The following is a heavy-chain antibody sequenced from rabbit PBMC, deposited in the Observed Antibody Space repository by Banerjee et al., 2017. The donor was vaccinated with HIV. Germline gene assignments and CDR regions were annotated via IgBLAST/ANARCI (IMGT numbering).Heavy chain of an antibody. CDR1: GFDFSSNA. J-gene: IGHJ4*01. Sequence: QEQLKESGGGLVTPGGSLTLSCTASGFDFSSNAMCWVRQAPGKGLELIACIYSSNGDKWYASWVNGRFTISRSTSLNTVDLKMTSLTVADTATYFCARDIASGSPYNLWGPGPLVTVS. V-gene: IGHV1S47*01. CDR2: IYSSNGDK. CDR3: ARDIASGSPYNL. D-gene: IGHD3-3*01.